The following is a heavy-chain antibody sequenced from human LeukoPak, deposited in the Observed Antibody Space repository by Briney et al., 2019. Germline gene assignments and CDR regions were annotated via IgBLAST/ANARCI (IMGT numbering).Heavy chain of an antibody. CDR2: IGSSSSYI. CDR3: AAATKHTATVDY. J-gene: IGHJ4*02. V-gene: IGHV3-21*01. Sequence: GGSLRLSCAPSGFTFSSYSMNCVRQAPGKGLEWVSSIGSSSSYIYYAYSWMGRFTRSRYNAKSSLQLQMTSLRAEDTAVYYCAAATKHTATVDYWGQGTLVTVSS. D-gene: IGHD5-18*01. CDR1: GFTFSSYS.